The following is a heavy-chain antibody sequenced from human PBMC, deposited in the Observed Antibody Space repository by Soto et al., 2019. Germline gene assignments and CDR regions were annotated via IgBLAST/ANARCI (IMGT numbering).Heavy chain of an antibody. Sequence: EVQLVESGGGLVQPGRSLRLSCAASGFTFDDYGMHWVRQAPGKGLEWVSGISLNSNTVAYADSVKGRFTISRDNAKKSLYLQMNSLRPEDTALYYCAKTPEQGIAVGDFDMWGQGTMVTVSS. CDR2: ISLNSNTV. CDR1: GFTFDDYG. V-gene: IGHV3-9*01. D-gene: IGHD6-19*01. J-gene: IGHJ3*02. CDR3: AKTPEQGIAVGDFDM.